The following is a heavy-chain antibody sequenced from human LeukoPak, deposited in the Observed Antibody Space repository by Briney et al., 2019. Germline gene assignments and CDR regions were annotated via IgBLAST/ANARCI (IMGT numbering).Heavy chain of an antibody. V-gene: IGHV3-74*01. J-gene: IGHJ4*02. CDR1: GFTFSSYW. D-gene: IGHD6-19*01. CDR3: ARALAVAGIDY. CDR2: INSDGSST. Sequence: GGSLRLSCAASGFTFSSYWMHLVRQAPGKGLVWVSRINSDGSSTSYADSVKGRFTISRDNAKNTLYLQMNSLRAEDTAVYYCARALAVAGIDYWGQGTLVTVSS.